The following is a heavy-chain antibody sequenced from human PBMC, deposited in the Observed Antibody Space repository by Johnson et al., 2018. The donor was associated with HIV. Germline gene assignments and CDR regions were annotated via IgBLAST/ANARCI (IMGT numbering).Heavy chain of an antibody. V-gene: IGHV3-30-3*01. CDR3: AREGGGYDGKGAFDI. J-gene: IGHJ3*02. CDR2: ISYDGSNK. CDR1: GFTFSRYA. Sequence: QVQLVESGGGVVQPGRSLRLSCAASGFTFSRYAMHWVRQAPGKGLEWVAVISYDGSNKYYADSVKGRFTISRDNSKNTLYLQMNSLRAGDTAVYYCAREGGGYDGKGAFDIWGQGTMVTVSS. D-gene: IGHD5-12*01.